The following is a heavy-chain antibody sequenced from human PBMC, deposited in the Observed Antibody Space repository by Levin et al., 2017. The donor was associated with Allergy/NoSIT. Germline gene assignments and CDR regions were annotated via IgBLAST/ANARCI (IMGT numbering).Heavy chain of an antibody. CDR3: ARGEDDLFDS. CDR1: GFTFSSYP. CDR2: ISYDGSNK. Sequence: PGGSLRLSCAASGFTFSSYPMHWVRQTPGKGLEWVAVISYDGSNKYYADSVRGRFTISRDNSKNTLYLQMNSLRPEDTAVYYSARGEDDLFDSWGQGTLVTVSS. D-gene: IGHD2-21*02. J-gene: IGHJ4*02. V-gene: IGHV3-30*04.